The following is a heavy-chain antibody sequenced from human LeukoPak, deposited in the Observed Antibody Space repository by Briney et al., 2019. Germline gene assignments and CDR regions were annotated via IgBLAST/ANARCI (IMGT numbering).Heavy chain of an antibody. J-gene: IGHJ4*02. D-gene: IGHD5-24*01. CDR2: IYYSGST. V-gene: IGHV4-61*08. CDR1: GGSISSGGYY. CDR3: ATGDGYNFDY. Sequence: SQTLSLTCTVSGGSISSGGYYWSWIRQPPGKGLEWIGYIYYSGSTNYNPSLKSRVTISVDTSKNQFSLKLSSVTAADTAVYYCATGDGYNFDYWGQGTLVTVSS.